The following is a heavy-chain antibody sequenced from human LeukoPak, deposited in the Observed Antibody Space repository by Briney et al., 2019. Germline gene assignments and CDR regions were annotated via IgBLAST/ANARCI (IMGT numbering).Heavy chain of an antibody. CDR3: ARLSWEYQLLFVFDY. CDR2: ISAYNGNT. D-gene: IGHD2-2*01. J-gene: IGHJ4*02. V-gene: IGHV1-18*01. Sequence: ASVKVSCKASGYTFTSYGISWVRQAPGQGREWMGWISAYNGNTNYAQKLQGRVTMTTDTSTSTAYMELRSLRSDDTAVYYCARLSWEYQLLFVFDYWGQGTLVTVSS. CDR1: GYTFTSYG.